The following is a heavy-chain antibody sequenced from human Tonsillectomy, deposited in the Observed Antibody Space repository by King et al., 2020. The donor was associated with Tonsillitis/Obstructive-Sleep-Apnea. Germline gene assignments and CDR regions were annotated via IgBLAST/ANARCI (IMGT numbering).Heavy chain of an antibody. CDR2: ISGSGVST. CDR3: AKDRGGSSTGYYYDGMDV. J-gene: IGHJ6*02. D-gene: IGHD1-26*01. CDR1: GFNFSIYA. Sequence: VQLVESGGGLVQPGGSLTLSCAASGFNFSIYAMSWVRQAPGKGLEWVSTISGSGVSTYYADSVKGRFTISRDNSKNTLYLQMNSLRAEDTAVYYCAKDRGGSSTGYYYDGMDVWGQGTTVTVSS. V-gene: IGHV3-23*04.